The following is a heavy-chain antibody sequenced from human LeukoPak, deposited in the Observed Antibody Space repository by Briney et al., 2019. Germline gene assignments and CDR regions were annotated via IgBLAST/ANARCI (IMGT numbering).Heavy chain of an antibody. CDR1: GYAFNGYY. CDR3: ASILSYCSSTTCYATGMDV. Sequence: ASVKVSCKASGYAFNGYYMHWVRQAPGQGLEWMGWINPNSGGTNYAQKFQGRVTMTRDTSISTAYMDLSRLRSDDTAVYYCASILSYCSSTTCYATGMDVWGKGTTVTVSS. V-gene: IGHV1-2*02. D-gene: IGHD2-2*01. J-gene: IGHJ6*04. CDR2: INPNSGGT.